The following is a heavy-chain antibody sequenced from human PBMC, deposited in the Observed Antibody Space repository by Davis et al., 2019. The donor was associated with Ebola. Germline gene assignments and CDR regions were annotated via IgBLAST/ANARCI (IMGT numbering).Heavy chain of an antibody. CDR2: ISWNSGSI. J-gene: IGHJ4*02. Sequence: SLKISCAASGFTFDDYAMHWVRQAPGKGLEWVSGISWNSGSIGYADSVKGRFTISRDNSKNTLYLQMNSLRAEDTAVYYCARETDYGDCDYWGQGTLVTVSS. CDR1: GFTFDDYA. V-gene: IGHV3-9*01. CDR3: ARETDYGDCDY. D-gene: IGHD4-17*01.